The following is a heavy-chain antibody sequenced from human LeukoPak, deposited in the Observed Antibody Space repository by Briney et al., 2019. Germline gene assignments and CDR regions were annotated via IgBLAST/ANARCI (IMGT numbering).Heavy chain of an antibody. J-gene: IGHJ3*02. CDR3: ARLLDYDSSGYPDTFDI. CDR2: IYYTGTT. V-gene: IGHV4-59*01. Sequence: SETLSLTCTVSGGSISPNYWTWIRQPPGKGLEWIGFIYYTGTTNYNPSLKSRVTISIDTSKSRFSLKLSSLTAADTAVYYCARLLDYDSSGYPDTFDIWGQGTMVTVSS. D-gene: IGHD3-22*01. CDR1: GGSISPNY.